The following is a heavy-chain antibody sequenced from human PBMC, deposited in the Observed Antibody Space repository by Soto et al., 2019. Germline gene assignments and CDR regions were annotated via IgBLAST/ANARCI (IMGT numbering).Heavy chain of an antibody. Sequence: QVQLVQSGAEVKKPGSSVKVSCKASGGTFRSYAISWVRQAPGQGLEWMGGIIPIFGTANYAQKFQGRVTITADESTSTAYMELSSLRSEDTAVYYCASGDRRRSRYGMDVWGQGTTVTVSS. CDR3: ASGDRRRSRYGMDV. CDR2: IIPIFGTA. J-gene: IGHJ6*02. CDR1: GGTFRSYA. V-gene: IGHV1-69*01. D-gene: IGHD2-21*02.